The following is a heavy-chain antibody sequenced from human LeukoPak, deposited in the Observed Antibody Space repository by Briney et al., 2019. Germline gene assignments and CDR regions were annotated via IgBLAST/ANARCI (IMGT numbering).Heavy chain of an antibody. D-gene: IGHD3-10*01. J-gene: IGHJ5*02. CDR2: ISWNSGSI. V-gene: IGHV3-9*01. CDR1: GFTFDDYA. CDR3: AKAITMARGWFDP. Sequence: GGSLRLSCAASGFTFDDYAIHWVRQAPGKGLEWVSGISWNSGSIGYADSVKGRFTISRDNSKNTLYLQMNSLRAEDTAVYYCAKAITMARGWFDPWGQGTLVTVSS.